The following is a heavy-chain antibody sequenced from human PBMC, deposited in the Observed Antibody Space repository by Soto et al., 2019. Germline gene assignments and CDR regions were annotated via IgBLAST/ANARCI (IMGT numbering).Heavy chain of an antibody. D-gene: IGHD3-10*02. V-gene: IGHV3-7*01. Sequence: EVQLVESGGGLVQPGGSLRLSCAASGFTFSRYWMSWVRQAPGKGLEWVADIKQDGNEKYYVDSVKGRFTISRDNVKNSLYLQMNSLRAEDTAVYYCARGCSGSSYPCEHYGMDVWGQGTTVTVSS. CDR1: GFTFSRYW. CDR2: IKQDGNEK. J-gene: IGHJ6*02. CDR3: ARGCSGSSYPCEHYGMDV.